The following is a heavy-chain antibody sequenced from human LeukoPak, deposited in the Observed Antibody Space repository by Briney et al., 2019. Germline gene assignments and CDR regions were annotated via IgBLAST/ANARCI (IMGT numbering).Heavy chain of an antibody. CDR3: ARSLVAEGDYIDY. V-gene: IGHV5-51*01. CDR2: IYPGDSDT. J-gene: IGHJ4*02. CDR1: GYTFTNFW. Sequence: GESLKISCKASGYTFTNFWIGWVRQMPGKGLEWMGIIYPGDSDTRYSPSFQGQVTISADKSISTAYLQWSSLKASDTAMYYCARSLVAEGDYIDYWGQGTLVTVSS. D-gene: IGHD2-15*01.